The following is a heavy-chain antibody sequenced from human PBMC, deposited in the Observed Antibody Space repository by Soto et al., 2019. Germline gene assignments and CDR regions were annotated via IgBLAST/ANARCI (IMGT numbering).Heavy chain of an antibody. V-gene: IGHV5-10-1*01. CDR1: GYSFTSYW. D-gene: IGHD2-15*01. CDR2: IDPSDSYT. CDR3: ARQQYCSGGSCYSYYYYGMDV. J-gene: IGHJ6*02. Sequence: TGESLKISCKGSGYSFTSYWISWVRQMPGKGLEWMGRIDPSDSYTNYSPSFQGHVTISADKSISTAYLQWSSLRASDTAMYYCARQQYCSGGSCYSYYYYGMDVWGQGTTVTVSS.